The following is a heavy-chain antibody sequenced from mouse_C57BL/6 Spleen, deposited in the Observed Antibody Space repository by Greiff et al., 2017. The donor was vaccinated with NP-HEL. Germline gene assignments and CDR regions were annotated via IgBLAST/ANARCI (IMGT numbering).Heavy chain of an antibody. CDR3: ARIDWDDYAMDY. J-gene: IGHJ4*01. Sequence: QVQLQQPGTELVKPGASVKLSCKASGYTFTSYWMHWVKQRPGQGLEWIGNINPSNGGTNYNEKFKSKATLTVDKSSSTAYMQLSSLASEDAAVYYCARIDWDDYAMDYWGQGTSVTVSS. CDR1: GYTFTSYW. V-gene: IGHV1-53*01. D-gene: IGHD4-1*01. CDR2: INPSNGGT.